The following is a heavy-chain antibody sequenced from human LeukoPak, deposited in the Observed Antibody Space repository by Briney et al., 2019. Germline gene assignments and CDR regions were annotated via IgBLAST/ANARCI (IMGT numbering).Heavy chain of an antibody. D-gene: IGHD4-11*01. CDR1: GGTFSSYA. J-gene: IGHJ4*02. V-gene: IGHV1-69*05. CDR3: ARKLYSNLFDY. Sequence: SVKVSCKASGGTFSSYAISWVRQAPGRGHEWMGGIIPIFGTANYAQKFQGRVTITTDESTSTAYMELSSLRSEDTAVYYCARKLYSNLFDYWGQGTLVTVSS. CDR2: IIPIFGTA.